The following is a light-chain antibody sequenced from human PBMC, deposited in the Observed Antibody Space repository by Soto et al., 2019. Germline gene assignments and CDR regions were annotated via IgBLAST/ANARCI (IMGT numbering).Light chain of an antibody. CDR2: DGY. V-gene: IGKV1-12*01. CDR1: QDVSSW. J-gene: IGKJ2*01. CDR3: QQYDTYFRYT. Sequence: DLQMTQSPSSVSASVGDRVTITCRASQDVSSWLAWYQQTPGKAPKLLIYDGYTLESGVPSRFSCSGSGTEFTLTIGSLQPDDFANYYCQQYDTYFRYTFGQGTKLDIK.